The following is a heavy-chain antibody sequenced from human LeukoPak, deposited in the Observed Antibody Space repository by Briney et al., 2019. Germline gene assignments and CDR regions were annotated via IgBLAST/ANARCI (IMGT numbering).Heavy chain of an antibody. D-gene: IGHD3-10*01. V-gene: IGHV1-18*01. CDR3: ARDLAHGSGSYFPGY. J-gene: IGHJ4*02. Sequence: ASVKVSCKASGYTFTSYGISWVRQAPGQGLEWMGWISAYNGNTSYAQKLQGRVTMTTDTSTSTAYMELRSLRSDDTAVYYCARDLAHGSGSYFPGYWGQGTLVTVSS. CDR1: GYTFTSYG. CDR2: ISAYNGNT.